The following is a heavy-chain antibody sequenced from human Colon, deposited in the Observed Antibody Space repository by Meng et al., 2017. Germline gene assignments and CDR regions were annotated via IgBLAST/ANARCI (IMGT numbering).Heavy chain of an antibody. J-gene: IGHJ4*02. Sequence: QVQLQEAGPGLVKPSEPLSLTCAVSGGSISRSDWWSWVRQPPGKGLEWIGETSHSGSTNYSPSLKSRVTISLDKSKNQLSLKLNSVTAADTAVYYCASSDYYRSDYWGQGTLVTVFS. CDR1: GGSISRSDW. D-gene: IGHD3-22*01. CDR2: TSHSGST. CDR3: ASSDYYRSDY. V-gene: IGHV4-4*02.